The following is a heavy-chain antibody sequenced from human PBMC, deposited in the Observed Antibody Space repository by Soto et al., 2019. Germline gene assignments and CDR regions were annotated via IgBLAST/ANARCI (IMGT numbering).Heavy chain of an antibody. D-gene: IGHD6-13*01. V-gene: IGHV3-64D*06. J-gene: IGHJ4*02. CDR3: LVASAAY. Sequence: GGSLRLSCSASGFTFSSYVMNWVRQAPGKGLEYVSGITSNGGSTFYADSVKGRFIISRDNSQNTVYLQMSILTTADTAVYYCLVASAAYWGQGTQVPVSS. CDR2: ITSNGGST. CDR1: GFTFSSYV.